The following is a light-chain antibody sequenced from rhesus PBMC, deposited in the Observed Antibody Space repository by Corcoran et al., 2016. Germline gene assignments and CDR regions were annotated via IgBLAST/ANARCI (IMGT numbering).Light chain of an antibody. CDR1: QTISSY. CDR2: AAS. Sequence: DIQMTQSPSSLSASVGDRVTITCRASQTISSYLAWYQQKPGKVPKLLIYAASSLESGVPSRLRGSGAGTDFTLTISSLQPEDFATYYCPQHNSHPLTFGRGTKVEIK. CDR3: PQHNSHPLT. J-gene: IGKJ4*01. V-gene: IGKV1-44*02.